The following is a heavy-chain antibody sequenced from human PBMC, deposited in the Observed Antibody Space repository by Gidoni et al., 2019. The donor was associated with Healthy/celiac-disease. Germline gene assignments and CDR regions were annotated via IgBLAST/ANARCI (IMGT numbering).Heavy chain of an antibody. D-gene: IGHD5-18*01. Sequence: QVQLQESGPGLVKPSETLSLTCTVSGGSISSYYWSWIRQPPGKGLEWIGYIYYSGSTNYNPSLKSRVTISVDTSKNQFSLKLSSVTAADTAVYYCALRGYSYGYGYWGQGTLVTVSS. CDR2: IYYSGST. CDR1: GGSISSYY. CDR3: ALRGYSYGYGY. V-gene: IGHV4-59*01. J-gene: IGHJ4*02.